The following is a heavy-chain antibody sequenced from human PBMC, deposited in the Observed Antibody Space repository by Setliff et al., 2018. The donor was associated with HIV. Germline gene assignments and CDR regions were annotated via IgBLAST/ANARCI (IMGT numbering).Heavy chain of an antibody. CDR3: ASAGIVVAVAGTWRDY. CDR1: GFTFSSYS. J-gene: IGHJ4*02. V-gene: IGHV3-21*01. D-gene: IGHD6-19*01. Sequence: LRLSCAASGFTFSSYSMNWVRQAPGKGLEWVSSISSSSSYIYYADSVKGRFTISRDNAKNSLYLQMNSLRAEDTAVYYCASAGIVVAVAGTWRDYWGQGTLVTVSS. CDR2: ISSSSSYI.